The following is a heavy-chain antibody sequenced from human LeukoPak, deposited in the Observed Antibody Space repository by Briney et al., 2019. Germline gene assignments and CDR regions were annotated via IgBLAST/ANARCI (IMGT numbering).Heavy chain of an antibody. CDR1: GFTFRSYA. CDR2: ITVSGGTT. V-gene: IGHV3-23*01. CDR3: AKYRIFPSSFD. D-gene: IGHD6-13*01. Sequence: PGGSLRLSCAASGFTFRSYAMSWVRQAPGKGLEWVSGITVSGGTTYYADSVKGRFTISRDNSKNTLYLQMNSLRAEDTAVYYCAKYRIFPSSFDWGQGTLVTVSS. J-gene: IGHJ4*02.